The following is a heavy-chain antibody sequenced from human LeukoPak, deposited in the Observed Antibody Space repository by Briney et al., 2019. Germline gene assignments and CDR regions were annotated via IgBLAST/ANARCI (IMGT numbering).Heavy chain of an antibody. CDR3: AVMTTVTDIDY. D-gene: IGHD4-4*01. Sequence: ASVTVSCKASGYTFTSYYMHWVRQAPGQGLEWMGIINPSGDSTNYAQKFQGRGTMTRDTSTSTVYMELSSLRSEDTAVYYCAVMTTVTDIDYWGQGTLVTVSS. CDR1: GYTFTSYY. V-gene: IGHV1-46*01. J-gene: IGHJ4*02. CDR2: INPSGDST.